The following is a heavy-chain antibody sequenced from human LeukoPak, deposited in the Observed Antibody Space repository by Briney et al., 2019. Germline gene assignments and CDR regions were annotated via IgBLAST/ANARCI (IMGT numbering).Heavy chain of an antibody. V-gene: IGHV3-30*02. CDR2: VRYDGSNK. Sequence: GGSLRLSCAASGFTFSSYGMHWVRQAPGKGLEWVAFVRYDGSNKYYADSVKGRFTISRDNSKNTLYLQMNSLRAEDTAVYYCAKDGVVPAAIPGYFDYWGQGTLVTVSS. CDR3: AKDGVVPAAIPGYFDY. J-gene: IGHJ4*02. D-gene: IGHD2-2*02. CDR1: GFTFSSYG.